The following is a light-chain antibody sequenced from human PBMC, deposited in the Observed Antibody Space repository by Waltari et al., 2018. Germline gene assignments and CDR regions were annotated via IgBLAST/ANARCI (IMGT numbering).Light chain of an antibody. CDR1: SSNIGSNT. Sequence: QSVLTQPPSASGTPGQRVTISCSGSSSNIGSNTVNWYQQLPGTAPKLLIYGNKQRPSGVPYRVSGSKSGTSASLAISGLQSEDEADYYCAAWDDSLNGVVFGGGTKLTVL. CDR3: AAWDDSLNGVV. V-gene: IGLV1-44*01. CDR2: GNK. J-gene: IGLJ2*01.